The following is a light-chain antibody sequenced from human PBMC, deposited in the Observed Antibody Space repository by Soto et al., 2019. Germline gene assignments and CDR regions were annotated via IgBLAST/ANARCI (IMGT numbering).Light chain of an antibody. Sequence: SYELTQPPSVSVAPGQTARITCGGNNIKSKSVHWYQQRPGQAPVLVVHDDSDRPSGIPERFSGSNSENTATLIITRVEAVDEADYYCHVWDRASDHYVFGTGTKVTVL. CDR2: DDS. CDR3: HVWDRASDHYV. CDR1: NIKSKS. V-gene: IGLV3-21*02. J-gene: IGLJ1*01.